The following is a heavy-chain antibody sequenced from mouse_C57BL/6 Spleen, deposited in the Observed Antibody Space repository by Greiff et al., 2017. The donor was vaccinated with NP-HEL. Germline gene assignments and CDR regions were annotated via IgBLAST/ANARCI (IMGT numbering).Heavy chain of an antibody. Sequence: VKLQESGAELVRPGTSVKVSCKASGYAFTNYLIEWVKQRPGQGLEWIGVINPGSGGTNYNETFKGKATLTADKSSSTAYMQLSSLTSEDSAVYFCARSGYYGSSYVLFDYWGQGTTLTVSS. CDR1: GYAFTNYL. D-gene: IGHD1-1*01. CDR2: INPGSGGT. J-gene: IGHJ2*01. CDR3: ARSGYYGSSYVLFDY. V-gene: IGHV1-54*01.